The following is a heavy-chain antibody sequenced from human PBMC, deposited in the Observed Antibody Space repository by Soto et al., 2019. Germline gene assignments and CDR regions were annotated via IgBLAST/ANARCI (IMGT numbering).Heavy chain of an antibody. CDR3: ARKKSIVGATGYFDY. CDR1: GFTVITNY. Sequence: EVQMVESGGGLVQPGGSLRLSCAVSGFTVITNYISWVRQAPGKGLEWVSDIYAGGNTYYADSVKGRFAISRDNSKNTLYLEMNSLRAEDTAVYYCARKKSIVGATGYFDYWGQGTRVSVSS. D-gene: IGHD1-26*01. CDR2: IYAGGNT. V-gene: IGHV3-66*01. J-gene: IGHJ4*02.